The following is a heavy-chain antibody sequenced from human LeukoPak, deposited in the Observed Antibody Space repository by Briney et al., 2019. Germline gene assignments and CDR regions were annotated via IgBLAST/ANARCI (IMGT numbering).Heavy chain of an antibody. V-gene: IGHV5-51*01. D-gene: IGHD1-26*01. CDR3: ARSTSGSYWGLDY. CDR2: IYPGDSDT. J-gene: IGHJ4*02. Sequence: GESLEISCKGSGYSFTSYWIGWVRQLPGKGLEWMGIIYPGDSDTRYSPSFQGQVTISADKSISTAYLQWSSLKASDTAMYYCARSTSGSYWGLDYWGQGTLVTVSS. CDR1: GYSFTSYW.